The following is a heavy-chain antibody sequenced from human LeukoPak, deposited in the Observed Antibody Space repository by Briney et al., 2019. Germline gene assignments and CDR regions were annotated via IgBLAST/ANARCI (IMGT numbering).Heavy chain of an antibody. CDR2: ISSSSDNI. J-gene: IGHJ3*02. CDR1: GFAFSGYS. Sequence: GGSLRLSFAASGFAFSGYSMTWVRQAPGKALEWVSSISSSSDNIYYADSVKGRFTISRDNAKNSLYLQMNSLRAEDTAVYYCARGAWDIWGQGTMVTVSS. V-gene: IGHV3-21*01. CDR3: ARGAWDI.